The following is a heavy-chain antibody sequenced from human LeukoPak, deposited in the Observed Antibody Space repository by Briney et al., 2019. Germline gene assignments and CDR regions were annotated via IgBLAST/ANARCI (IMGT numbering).Heavy chain of an antibody. V-gene: IGHV1-8*01. D-gene: IGHD1-1*01. Sequence: ASVKVSCKASGYTFTSYDINWVRQTTGQGLEWMGWMNPNSGNIGYAQKFQGRVTMTRNTSISTAYMELSRLRSDDTAVYYCARDHWNYYYGMDVWGQGTTVPVSS. CDR3: ARDHWNYYYGMDV. CDR2: MNPNSGNI. J-gene: IGHJ6*02. CDR1: GYTFTSYD.